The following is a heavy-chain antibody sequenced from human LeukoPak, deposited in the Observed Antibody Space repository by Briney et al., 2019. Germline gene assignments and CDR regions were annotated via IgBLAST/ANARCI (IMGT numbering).Heavy chain of an antibody. CDR1: GFTFSSYE. Sequence: PGGSLRLSCAASGFTFSSYEMNWVRQAPGKGLEWVSYISSSGSTIYYADSVKGRFTISRDNAKNSLYLQMNSLRAEDTAVYYCARDTPRDGCPYYYGMDVWGQGTTVTVSS. D-gene: IGHD5-24*01. V-gene: IGHV3-48*03. CDR2: ISSSGSTI. J-gene: IGHJ6*02. CDR3: ARDTPRDGCPYYYGMDV.